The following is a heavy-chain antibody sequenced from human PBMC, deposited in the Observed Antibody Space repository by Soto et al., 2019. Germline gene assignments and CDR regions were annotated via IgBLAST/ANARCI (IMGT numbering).Heavy chain of an antibody. CDR3: AGDSSGRYSHAFDI. CDR1: GGSISSSS. J-gene: IGHJ3*02. Sequence: SETLSLTCTVSGGSISSSSWNWIRQPPGKGLEWIGYMYYNGNSNYSPSLKSRVTISIDTSKNQFSLRLSSVTAADTAVYYCAGDSSGRYSHAFDIWGQGTMVTVSS. CDR2: MYYNGNS. D-gene: IGHD3-22*01. V-gene: IGHV4-59*01.